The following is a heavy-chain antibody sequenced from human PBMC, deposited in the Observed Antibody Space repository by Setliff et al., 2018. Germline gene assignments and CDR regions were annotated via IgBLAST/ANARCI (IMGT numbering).Heavy chain of an antibody. V-gene: IGHV4-61*09. CDR3: ARESATIGEFPLYYFDK. D-gene: IGHD3-10*01. Sequence: SETLSLTCSVSGGSISSGGFYWSWIRQSAGRGLEWIGHFHTGGATDYNLSLKSRVTISLDSSKNHFSLRLSSVTAADAAVYFCARESATIGEFPLYYFDKWGQGIPVTVSS. CDR1: GGSISSGGFY. J-gene: IGHJ4*02. CDR2: FHTGGAT.